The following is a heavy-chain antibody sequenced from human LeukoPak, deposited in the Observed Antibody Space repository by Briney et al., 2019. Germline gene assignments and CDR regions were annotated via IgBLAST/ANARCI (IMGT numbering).Heavy chain of an antibody. J-gene: IGHJ4*02. D-gene: IGHD6-19*01. V-gene: IGHV1-24*01. CDR1: GYTLTELS. CDR3: ATSAHQWLVSLFDY. CDR2: FDPEDGET. Sequence: ASVKVSCKVSGYTLTELSMHWVRQAPGKGLEWMGGFDPEDGETIYAQRFQGRVTMTEDTSTDTAYMELSSLRSGDTAVYYCATSAHQWLVSLFDYWGQGTLVTVSS.